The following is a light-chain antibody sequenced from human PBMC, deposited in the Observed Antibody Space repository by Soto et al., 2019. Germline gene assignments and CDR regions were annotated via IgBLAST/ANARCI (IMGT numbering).Light chain of an antibody. CDR3: CSCAGSGVYV. CDR1: SSDVGSYDL. J-gene: IGLJ1*01. Sequence: QSALTQPASVSGSPGQSITISCTGTSSDVGSYDLVSWYQQYPGKAPKLMIYDVTNRPSGVSNRFSGSKSANTASLTISGLEAEAEADCYCCSCAGSGVYVFGRGTKVTVL. V-gene: IGLV2-23*02. CDR2: DVT.